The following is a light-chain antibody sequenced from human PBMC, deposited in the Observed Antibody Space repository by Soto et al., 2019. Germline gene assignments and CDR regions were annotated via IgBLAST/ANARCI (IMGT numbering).Light chain of an antibody. CDR1: QSVSSN. CDR2: GAS. Sequence: EIVLTQSPATLSLSPGERATLSCRASQSVSSNLAWYQQKPGQAPRLLIYGASTRATGIPARFSGSGSGTDFTLAISRLEPGDSAVYFCQQCDTSPWTFGQGTKVDIK. J-gene: IGKJ1*01. CDR3: QQCDTSPWT. V-gene: IGKV3-20*01.